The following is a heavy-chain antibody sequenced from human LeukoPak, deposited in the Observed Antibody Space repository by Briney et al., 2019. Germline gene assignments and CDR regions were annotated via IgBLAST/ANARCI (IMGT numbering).Heavy chain of an antibody. V-gene: IGHV4-59*01. Sequence: SETLSLTCTVSGGSISSYYWSWIRQPPGKGLEWIGYISYSGSTNYNPSLKSRVTISVDTSKNQFSLKLSSVTAADTAVHYCARGRYFDYWGQGTLVTVSS. CDR1: GGSISSYY. CDR3: ARGRYFDY. CDR2: ISYSGST. J-gene: IGHJ4*02.